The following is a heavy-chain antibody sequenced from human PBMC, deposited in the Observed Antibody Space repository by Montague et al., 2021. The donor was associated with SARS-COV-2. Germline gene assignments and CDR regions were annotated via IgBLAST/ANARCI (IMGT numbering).Heavy chain of an antibody. CDR2: IYYSGST. CDR3: ARDPWRITIFGVVTRYGMDV. J-gene: IGHJ6*02. Sequence: SETLSLTCIVSGGSVSSGSYYWSWIRQPPRKGLEWIGYIYYSGSTNYNPSLKSRVTISVDTSKNQFSLKLSSVTAADTAVYYCARDPWRITIFGVVTRYGMDVGGQGTTVTVSS. CDR1: GGSVSSGSYY. V-gene: IGHV4-61*01. D-gene: IGHD3-3*01.